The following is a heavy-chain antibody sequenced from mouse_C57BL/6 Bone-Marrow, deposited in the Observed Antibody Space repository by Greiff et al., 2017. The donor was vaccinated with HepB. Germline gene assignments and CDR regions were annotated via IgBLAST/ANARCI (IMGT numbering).Heavy chain of an antibody. V-gene: IGHV1-82*01. D-gene: IGHD1-1*01. CDR2: IYPGDGDT. Sequence: QVQLQQSGPELVKPGASVKISCKASGYAFSSSWMNWVKQRPGKGLEWIGRIYPGDGDTNYKGKFKGKATLTADKSSSTAYMQLSSLTSEVSAVYFCARCNYYGSSYWYFDVWGTGTTVTVSS. CDR3: ARCNYYGSSYWYFDV. J-gene: IGHJ1*03. CDR1: GYAFSSSW.